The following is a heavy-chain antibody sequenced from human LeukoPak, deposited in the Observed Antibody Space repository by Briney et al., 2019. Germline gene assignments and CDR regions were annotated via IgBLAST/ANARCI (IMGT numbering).Heavy chain of an antibody. CDR3: ARSLLWFGELLPHNWFDP. V-gene: IGHV4-59*08. CDR2: IYYSGST. CDR1: GGSISSYY. J-gene: IGHJ5*02. Sequence: PSETLSLTCTVSGGSISSYYWSWIRRPPGKGLEWIGYIYYSGSTNYNPSLKSRVTISVDTSKNQFSLKLSSVTAADTAVYYCARSLLWFGELLPHNWFDPWGQGTLVTVSS. D-gene: IGHD3-10*01.